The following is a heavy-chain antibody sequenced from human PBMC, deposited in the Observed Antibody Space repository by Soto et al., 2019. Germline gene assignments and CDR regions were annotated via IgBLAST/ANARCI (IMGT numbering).Heavy chain of an antibody. Sequence: QVQLQESGPGLVKPSGTLSLTCDVFGASITSSNWWSWVRQSPGGGREWIGEVFHGGSTNYNPSLKSRVTVSVDKSKNQFSLILTSLTAADAAVYYCARDRRNFGVPFDNWGQGIRVTVSS. D-gene: IGHD2-8*01. CDR1: GASITSSNW. CDR3: ARDRRNFGVPFDN. J-gene: IGHJ4*02. CDR2: VFHGGST. V-gene: IGHV4-4*02.